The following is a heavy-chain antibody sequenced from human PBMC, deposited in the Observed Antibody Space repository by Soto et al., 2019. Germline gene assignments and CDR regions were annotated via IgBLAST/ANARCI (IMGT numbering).Heavy chain of an antibody. CDR2: IYYSGRT. J-gene: IGHJ4*02. CDR3: ARQPRSGELSLLDF. D-gene: IGHD3-16*02. V-gene: IGHV4-39*01. Sequence: SETLSLTCTVSGGSIGGSTYFWTWIRQPPGKGLEWMGSIYYSGRTYYSPSLKSRVTLSVDTSKNQFSLSLPSVTDTDTAIYYCARQPRSGELSLLDFWGQGTL. CDR1: GGSIGGSTYF.